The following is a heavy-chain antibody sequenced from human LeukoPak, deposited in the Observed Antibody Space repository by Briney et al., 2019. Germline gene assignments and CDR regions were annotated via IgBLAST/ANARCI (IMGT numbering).Heavy chain of an antibody. D-gene: IGHD6-19*01. CDR2: INHSGST. Sequence: KPSETLSLTCAVYGGSFSGYYWSWIRQPPGKGLEWIGEINHSGSTNYNPSLKSRVTISVDTSKNQFSLKLSSVTAADTAVYYCARVSVAGPYWYFDLWGRGTLVTVSS. J-gene: IGHJ2*01. CDR1: GGSFSGYY. V-gene: IGHV4-34*01. CDR3: ARVSVAGPYWYFDL.